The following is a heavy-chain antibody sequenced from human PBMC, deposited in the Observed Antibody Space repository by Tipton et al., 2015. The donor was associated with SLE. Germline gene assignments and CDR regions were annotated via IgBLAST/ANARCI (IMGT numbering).Heavy chain of an antibody. D-gene: IGHD3-10*02. J-gene: IGHJ3*02. V-gene: IGHV3-23*01. CDR2: ISGSGGST. CDR1: GFTFSSYA. CDR3: ARDSYVYAFDI. Sequence: SLRLSCAASGFTFSSYAMSWVRQAPGKGLEWVSAISGSGGSTYYADSVKGRFTISRDNAKNSLYLQMNSLRAEDTAVYYCARDSYVYAFDIWGQGTMVTVSS.